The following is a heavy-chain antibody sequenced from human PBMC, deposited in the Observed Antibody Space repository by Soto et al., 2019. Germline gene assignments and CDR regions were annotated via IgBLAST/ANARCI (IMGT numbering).Heavy chain of an antibody. CDR1: GGSISSSSYY. J-gene: IGHJ6*02. CDR3: ASLCRLLSGGSCEGGWGMDV. V-gene: IGHV4-39*01. CDR2: IYYSGST. D-gene: IGHD2-15*01. Sequence: QLQLQESGPGLVKPSETLSLTCTVSGGSISSSSYYWGWIRQPPGKGLEWIGSIYYSGSTYYNPSLKSRVTISVDTSKNQFSLKLSSVTAADTAVYYCASLCRLLSGGSCEGGWGMDVWGQGTTVTVSS.